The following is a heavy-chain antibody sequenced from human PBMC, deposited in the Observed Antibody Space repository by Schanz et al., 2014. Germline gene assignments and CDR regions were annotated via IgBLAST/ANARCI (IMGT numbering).Heavy chain of an antibody. CDR2: IIPILGIA. V-gene: IGHV1-69*08. J-gene: IGHJ5*02. CDR1: GGTFNSYT. D-gene: IGHD2-2*01. Sequence: QVQLVQSGAEVKKPGSSMKVSCKASGGTFNSYTINWVRQAPGQGLEWMGRIIPILGIANYAQKFQGRVTITADRSTSTAYMELSSLRSDDTAVYYCARDRRRYCSTASCLHDNWFDPWGQGTLVTVSS. CDR3: ARDRRRYCSTASCLHDNWFDP.